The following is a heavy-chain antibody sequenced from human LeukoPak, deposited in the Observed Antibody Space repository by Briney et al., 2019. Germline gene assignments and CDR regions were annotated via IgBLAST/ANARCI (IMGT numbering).Heavy chain of an antibody. V-gene: IGHV3-21*01. D-gene: IGHD6-13*01. CDR2: ISSSSSYI. CDR1: GFTFSSYS. J-gene: IGHJ6*03. CDR3: ARVKQQLVRLLGRDTTYYYYYYMDV. Sequence: GGSLRLSCAASGFTFSSYSVNWVRQAPGKGLEWVSSISSSSSYIYYADSVKGRFTISRDNAKNSLYLEMNSLRDEDTAVYFCARVKQQLVRLLGRDTTYYYYYYMDVWGKGTTVTVSS.